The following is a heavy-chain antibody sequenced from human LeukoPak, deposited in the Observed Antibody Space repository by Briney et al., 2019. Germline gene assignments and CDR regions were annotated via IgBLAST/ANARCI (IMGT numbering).Heavy chain of an antibody. J-gene: IGHJ4*02. V-gene: IGHV1-69*05. CDR2: IIPIFGTA. CDR1: GGTFSSYA. D-gene: IGHD6-6*01. Sequence: SVKVSCKASGGTFSSYAISWVRQAPGQGLEWMGGIIPIFGTANYAQKFQGRVTITTDESTSTAYMELSSLRSEDTAVYYCASGWSSSSPFDYWGQGTLVTVSS. CDR3: ASGWSSSSPFDY.